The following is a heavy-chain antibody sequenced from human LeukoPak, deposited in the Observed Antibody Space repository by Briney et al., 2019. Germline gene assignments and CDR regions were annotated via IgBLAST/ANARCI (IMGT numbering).Heavy chain of an antibody. CDR2: ISSSSSTI. V-gene: IGHV3-48*01. J-gene: IGHJ4*02. Sequence: PGGSLRLSCAASGFTFSSYSMNWVRQAPGKRLEWVSYISSSSSTIYYADSVKGRFTISRDNAKNSLYLQMNSLRAEDTAVYYCARDLIRILWFGDSSEYYFDYWGQGTLVTVSS. CDR3: ARDLIRILWFGDSSEYYFDY. CDR1: GFTFSSYS. D-gene: IGHD3-10*01.